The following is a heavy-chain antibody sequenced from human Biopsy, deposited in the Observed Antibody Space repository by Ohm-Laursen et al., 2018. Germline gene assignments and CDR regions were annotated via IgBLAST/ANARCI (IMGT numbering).Heavy chain of an antibody. CDR1: GGSIISYY. Sequence: SDTLSLTCSVSGGSIISYYWTWIRQPPGKGLEWIGHAYNGGITNYNPSLKSRVTISKDTSKNQLSLQVNSVTAADTAVYYCARTPRDSFWSGSYKRGLWFDPWGQGTLVIVSS. J-gene: IGHJ5*02. CDR3: ARTPRDSFWSGSYKRGLWFDP. D-gene: IGHD3-3*01. V-gene: IGHV4-59*07. CDR2: AYNGGIT.